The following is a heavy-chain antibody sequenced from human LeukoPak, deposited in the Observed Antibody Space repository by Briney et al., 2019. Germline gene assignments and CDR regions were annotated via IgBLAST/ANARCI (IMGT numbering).Heavy chain of an antibody. J-gene: IGHJ4*02. CDR1: GFTFTYYS. CDR2: ITSSGDAA. Sequence: GGSLELSCAASGFTFTYYSINWIRQAPGKGLEWVSYITSSGDAAYYADSVKGRFTMSRDNAKNSLYLQMNSLRAEDTAIYFCARDQSWSFDFWGQGILVTVSS. V-gene: IGHV3-48*01. D-gene: IGHD6-13*01. CDR3: ARDQSWSFDF.